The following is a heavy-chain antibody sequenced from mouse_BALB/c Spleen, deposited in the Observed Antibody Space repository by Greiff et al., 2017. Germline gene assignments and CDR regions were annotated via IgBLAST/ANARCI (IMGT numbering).Heavy chain of an antibody. CDR3: ARGGDGARNFPFAY. CDR2: ISSGGST. CDR1: GFTFSSYA. V-gene: IGHV5-6-5*01. Sequence: EVQLQESGGGLVKPGGSLKLSCAASGFTFSSYAMSWVRQTPEKRLEWVASISSGGSTYYPDSVKGRFTISRDNARNILYLQMSSLRSEDTAMYYCARGGDGARNFPFAYWGQGTLVTVSA. J-gene: IGHJ3*01. D-gene: IGHD2-3*01.